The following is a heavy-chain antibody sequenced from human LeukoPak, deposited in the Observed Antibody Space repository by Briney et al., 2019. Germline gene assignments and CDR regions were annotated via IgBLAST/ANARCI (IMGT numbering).Heavy chain of an antibody. Sequence: GRSLRLSCATSGFTFSYYGMHWVRQAPGKGLEWVATISNDGSNEHYADSVKGRFTISRDNSKNTLHLQMDSLRTEDTAVFYCSKQGGAGYSGVDCRGQGTLVTVSS. D-gene: IGHD2-15*01. CDR3: SKQGGAGYSGVDC. V-gene: IGHV3-30*18. CDR1: GFTFSYYG. J-gene: IGHJ4*02. CDR2: ISNDGSNE.